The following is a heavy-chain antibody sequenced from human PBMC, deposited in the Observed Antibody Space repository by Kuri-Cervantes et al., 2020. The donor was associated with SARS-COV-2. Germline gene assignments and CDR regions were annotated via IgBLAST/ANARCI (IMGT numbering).Heavy chain of an antibody. V-gene: IGHV3-23*01. D-gene: IGHD2-21*02. CDR1: GFMFMNYD. CDR2: ISGSGTGT. CDR3: AKSLAYCGRGCYWAFDY. Sequence: GESLKISCKGSGFMFMNYDMGWVRQAPGRGLEWVSIISGSGTGTYFADSVKGRFTMSRDNYKSTVFLQMNSLTADDTAVYYCAKSLAYCGRGCYWAFDYWGQGALVTVSS. J-gene: IGHJ4*02.